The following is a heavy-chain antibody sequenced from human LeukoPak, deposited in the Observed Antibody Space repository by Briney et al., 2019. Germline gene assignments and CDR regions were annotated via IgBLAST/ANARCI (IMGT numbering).Heavy chain of an antibody. V-gene: IGHV1-69*13. CDR3: ASPMVVTATLSPFDY. CDR1: GGTFSSYA. D-gene: IGHD2-21*02. Sequence: SVKVSCKASGGTFSSYAISWVRQAPAQGLEWMGGIIPIFGTANYAQKFQGRVTITADESTSTAYMELSSLRSEDTAVYYCASPMVVTATLSPFDYWGQGTLVTVSS. CDR2: IIPIFGTA. J-gene: IGHJ4*02.